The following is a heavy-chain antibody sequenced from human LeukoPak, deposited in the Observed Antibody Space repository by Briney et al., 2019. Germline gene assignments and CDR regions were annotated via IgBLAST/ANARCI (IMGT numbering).Heavy chain of an antibody. CDR3: ARERGGQQLVSEYYFDY. V-gene: IGHV3-74*01. D-gene: IGHD6-13*01. Sequence: GGSLRLSCAASGFIFSTYWMHWVRQAPGKGLVWVSRINSDGTITDYADSVKGRFTISRDNAKNSLYLQMNSLRAEDTAVYYCARERGGQQLVSEYYFDYWGQGTLVTVSS. CDR2: INSDGTIT. J-gene: IGHJ4*02. CDR1: GFIFSTYW.